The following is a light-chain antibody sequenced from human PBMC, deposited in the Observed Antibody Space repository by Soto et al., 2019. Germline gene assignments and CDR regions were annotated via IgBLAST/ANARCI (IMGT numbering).Light chain of an antibody. CDR3: QQSNNHPIS. CDR1: QAVNSW. J-gene: IGKJ5*01. Sequence: TLSTSSISASVGNRVTIVCRASQAVNSWLAWFQQKQGMAPKLVIYDVSSLQSGVPSRFSGSGSGTEVTLTISSLQTEDFATYYCQQSNNHPISFGQGTRLEIK. V-gene: IGKV1-12*01. CDR2: DVS.